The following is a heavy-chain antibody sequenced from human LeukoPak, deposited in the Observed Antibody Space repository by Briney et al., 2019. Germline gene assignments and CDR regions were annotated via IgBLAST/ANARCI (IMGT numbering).Heavy chain of an antibody. CDR2: IGTAGDT. Sequence: PGGSLRLSCAASGFTFSSYDMHWVRQATGKGLEWVSSIGTAGDTYYPGSVKGRFTISRENARNSLYLQMNSLRAGDTAVYYCARVGVGTKFGAFDIWGRGTMVTVSS. CDR3: ARVGVGTKFGAFDI. V-gene: IGHV3-13*01. CDR1: GFTFSSYD. D-gene: IGHD1-26*01. J-gene: IGHJ3*02.